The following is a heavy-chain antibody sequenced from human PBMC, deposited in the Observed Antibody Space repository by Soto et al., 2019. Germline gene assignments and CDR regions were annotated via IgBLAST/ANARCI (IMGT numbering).Heavy chain of an antibody. CDR1: GGSISSGGYS. J-gene: IGHJ5*01. CDR3: TSDLPDNWFDP. CDR2: IYHSGST. Sequence: SETLSLTCAVSGGSISSGGYSWSWIRQPPGKGLEWIGYIYHSGSTYYNPSLKSRVTISVDRSKNQFSLKLSSVTAADTGVYFCTSDLPDNWFDPWGRGTQVTVSS. D-gene: IGHD3-22*01. V-gene: IGHV4-30-2*01.